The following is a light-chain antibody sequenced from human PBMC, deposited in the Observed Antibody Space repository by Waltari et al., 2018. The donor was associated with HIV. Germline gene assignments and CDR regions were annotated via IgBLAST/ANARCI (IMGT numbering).Light chain of an antibody. CDR1: SSDVGGYNY. CDR3: SSYAGSNNYV. CDR2: EVS. V-gene: IGLV2-8*01. J-gene: IGLJ1*01. Sequence: QSALTQPPSASGSPGQSVTISFTGTSSDVGGYNYVSWYQQHPGKAPKLMIYEVSKRPSGVPGRFSGSKSGNTASLTVSGLQAEDEADYYCSSYAGSNNYVFGTGTKVTVL.